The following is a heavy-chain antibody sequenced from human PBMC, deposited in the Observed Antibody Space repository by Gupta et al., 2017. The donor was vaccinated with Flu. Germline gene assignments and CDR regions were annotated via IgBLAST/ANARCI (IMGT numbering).Heavy chain of an antibody. V-gene: IGHV4-61*02. CDR1: GGSISSASYY. J-gene: IGHJ4*02. Sequence: QVQLQESGPGLVKPSQTLSLTCTVSGGSISSASYYWSWIRQPAGKGLEWIGRIYTSGSTNYNPSLKSRVTISVDTSKNQFSLKLSSVTAADTAVYYCAREGGIAGVWDFWGQGTLVTVSS. D-gene: IGHD6-13*01. CDR2: IYTSGST. CDR3: AREGGIAGVWDF.